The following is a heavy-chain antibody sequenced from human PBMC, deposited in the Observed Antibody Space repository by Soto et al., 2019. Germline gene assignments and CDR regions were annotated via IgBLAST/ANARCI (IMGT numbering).Heavy chain of an antibody. J-gene: IGHJ6*02. CDR3: ARDPNHLGYCTNGVCGNYGMDV. CDR2: ISSSSSTI. V-gene: IGHV3-48*02. Sequence: GGSLRLSCAASGFTFSSYSMNWVRQAPGKGLEWVSYISSSSSTIYYADSVKGRFTISRDNAKNSLYLQMNSLRDEDTAVYYCARDPNHLGYCTNGVCGNYGMDVWGQGTTVTVSS. CDR1: GFTFSSYS. D-gene: IGHD2-8*01.